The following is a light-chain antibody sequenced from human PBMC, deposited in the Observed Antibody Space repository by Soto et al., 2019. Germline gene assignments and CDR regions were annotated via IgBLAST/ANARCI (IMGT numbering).Light chain of an antibody. CDR2: DVS. Sequence: QSALTQPASVSGSPGQSITISCTGTSSDVGSYNYVSWYQQYPGKAPKLMIYDVSNRPSGVSYRFSGSKSGNPASLTISGLQAEDEADYYCSSYTTSSTHVVFGGGTKVTVL. J-gene: IGLJ2*01. CDR3: SSYTTSSTHVV. V-gene: IGLV2-14*01. CDR1: SSDVGSYNY.